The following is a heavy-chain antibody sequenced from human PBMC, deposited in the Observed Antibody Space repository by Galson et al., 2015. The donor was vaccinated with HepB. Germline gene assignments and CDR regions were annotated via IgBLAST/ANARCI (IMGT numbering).Heavy chain of an antibody. J-gene: IGHJ3*02. CDR3: ARDGGSYYGEGYDAFDI. CDR2: IYTSGST. D-gene: IGHD1-26*01. CDR1: GGSISSGSYY. Sequence: LSLTCTVSGGSISSGSYYWSWIRQPAGMGLEWIGRIYTSGSTNYNPSLKSRVTMSVDTSKNQFSLKLSSVTAADTAVYYCARDGGSYYGEGYDAFDIWGQGTMATVSS. V-gene: IGHV4-61*02.